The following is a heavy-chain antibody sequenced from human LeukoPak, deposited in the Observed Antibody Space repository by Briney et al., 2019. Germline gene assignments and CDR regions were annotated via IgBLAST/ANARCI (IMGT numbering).Heavy chain of an antibody. CDR3: VRDNGGEHL. Sequence: GSLRLSCAASGYTFGSYWMYWVRQAPGKGLVWVSRINNDGSSTIYADSVKGRFTISRDNAKNTLYLQMNSLRDDDTAVYYCVRDNGGEHLWGQGTLVTVSS. D-gene: IGHD3-16*01. CDR2: INNDGSST. J-gene: IGHJ4*02. V-gene: IGHV3-74*01. CDR1: GYTFGSYW.